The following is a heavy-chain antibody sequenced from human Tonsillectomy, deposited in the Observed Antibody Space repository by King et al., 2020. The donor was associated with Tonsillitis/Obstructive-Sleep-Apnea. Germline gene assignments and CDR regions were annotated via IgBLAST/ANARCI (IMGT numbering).Heavy chain of an antibody. CDR2: ISYDGSNK. Sequence: VQLVESGGGVVQPGRSLRLSCAASGFTFSSYAMHWVRQAPGKGLEWVAVISYDGSNKYYADSVKGRFTISRDNSKNTLYLQMNSLRAEDTAVYYCARGFIDYDSSGYGPYYYYGMDVWGQGTTVTVSS. J-gene: IGHJ6*02. CDR1: GFTFSSYA. V-gene: IGHV3-30*04. CDR3: ARGFIDYDSSGYGPYYYYGMDV. D-gene: IGHD3-22*01.